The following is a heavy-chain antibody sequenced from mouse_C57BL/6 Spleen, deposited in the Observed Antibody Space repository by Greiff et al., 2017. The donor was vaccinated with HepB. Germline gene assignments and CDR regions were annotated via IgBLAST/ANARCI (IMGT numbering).Heavy chain of an antibody. D-gene: IGHD2-4*01. J-gene: IGHJ3*01. CDR3: ARQDDYDLFAY. CDR2: ISSGGSYT. V-gene: IGHV5-6*01. CDR1: GFTFSSYG. Sequence: EVKLMESGGDLVKPGGSLKLSCAASGFTFSSYGMSWVRQTPDKRLEWVATISSGGSYTYYPDSVKGRFTISRDNAKNTLYLQMSSLKSEDTAMYYCARQDDYDLFAYWGQGTLVTVSA.